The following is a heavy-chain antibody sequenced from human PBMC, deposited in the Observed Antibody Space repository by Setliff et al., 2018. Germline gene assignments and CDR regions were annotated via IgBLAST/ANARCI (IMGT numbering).Heavy chain of an antibody. J-gene: IGHJ6*03. CDR2: INHSGST. Sequence: SETLSLTCAVYGGSFSGYYWSWIRQPPGKGLEWIGEINHSGSTNYNPSLKSRVTISVDTSKNQFSLKLNSVTAADMAVYYCAREQWLDPPGYYYMDVWAKGTTVTRLL. CDR3: AREQWLDPPGYYYMDV. CDR1: GGSFSGYY. V-gene: IGHV4-34*01. D-gene: IGHD6-19*01.